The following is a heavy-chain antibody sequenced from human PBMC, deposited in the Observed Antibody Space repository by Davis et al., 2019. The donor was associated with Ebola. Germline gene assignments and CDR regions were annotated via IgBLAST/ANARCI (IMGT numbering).Heavy chain of an antibody. J-gene: IGHJ4*02. V-gene: IGHV1-46*01. CDR1: GYTFTRYY. CDR3: ARDIVYDSSGYYDDY. CDR2: INPSGGRT. Sequence: ASVKVSCKASGYTFTRYYMHWVRQAPGQGLEWMGIINPSGGRTSYAQKFQGRVTMTRDTSTSTVYMELSSLRSEDTAVYYCARDIVYDSSGYYDDYWGQGTLVTVSS. D-gene: IGHD3-22*01.